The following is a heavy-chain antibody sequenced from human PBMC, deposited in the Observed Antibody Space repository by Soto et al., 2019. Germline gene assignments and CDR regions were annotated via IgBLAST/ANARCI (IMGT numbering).Heavy chain of an antibody. D-gene: IGHD4-17*01. J-gene: IGHJ3*02. CDR2: ISNTAITD. CDR3: ARDLTTVTADAFDI. Sequence: PGGALRLSCVASGFSFSDYSMTWMRQAPGGGLDFVAFISNTAITDYYADSVKGRFTISRDNAKNSLYLQMNSLRAEDTAVYYCARDLTTVTADAFDIWGQGTMVNVSS. CDR1: GFSFSDYS. V-gene: IGHV3-11*04.